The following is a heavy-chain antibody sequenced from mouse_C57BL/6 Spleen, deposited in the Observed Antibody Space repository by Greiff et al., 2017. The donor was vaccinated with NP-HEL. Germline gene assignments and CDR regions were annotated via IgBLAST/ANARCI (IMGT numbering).Heavy chain of an antibody. Sequence: QVQLQQSGAELVRPGASVTLSCKASGYTFTDYEMHWVKQTPVHGLEWIGAIDPETGGTAYNQKFKGKAILTADKSSSTAYMELRSLTSEDSAVYYCTCCGNFSFDYWGQGTTLTVSS. D-gene: IGHD2-1*01. CDR1: GYTFTDYE. V-gene: IGHV1-15*01. CDR2: IDPETGGT. CDR3: TCCGNFSFDY. J-gene: IGHJ2*01.